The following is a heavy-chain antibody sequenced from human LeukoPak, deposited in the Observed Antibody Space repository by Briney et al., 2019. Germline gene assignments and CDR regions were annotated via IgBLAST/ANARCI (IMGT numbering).Heavy chain of an antibody. V-gene: IGHV3-23*01. CDR2: ISGSGGTA. Sequence: PGGSLRLSCAASGFTFSIYAMSWVRHAPGKGLEWVSAISGSGGTAYYADSVKGRFTISRDNSKNTLYLQMNSLRAEDTAVYYCARERYNDIWGSYHDAFDIWGQGTMVTVSS. J-gene: IGHJ3*02. CDR1: GFTFSIYA. D-gene: IGHD3-16*02. CDR3: ARERYNDIWGSYHDAFDI.